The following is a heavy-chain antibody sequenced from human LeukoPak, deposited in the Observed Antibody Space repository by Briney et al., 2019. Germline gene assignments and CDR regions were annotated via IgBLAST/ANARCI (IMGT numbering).Heavy chain of an antibody. V-gene: IGHV3-7*01. CDR3: ASPLFAEAGPAEYLHY. Sequence: GGSLRLSCAASGFTFSSYWMTWVRQAPGKGLEWVANIKLDGSEKYYVDSVKGRFTISRDNAKNSLYLQMNSLRAEDTAVYYCASPLFAEAGPAEYLHYWGQGTLVTVSS. D-gene: IGHD6-13*01. CDR1: GFTFSSYW. J-gene: IGHJ1*01. CDR2: IKLDGSEK.